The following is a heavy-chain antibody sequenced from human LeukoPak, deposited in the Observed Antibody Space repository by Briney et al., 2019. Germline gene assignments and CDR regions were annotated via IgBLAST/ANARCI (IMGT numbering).Heavy chain of an antibody. V-gene: IGHV3-15*01. J-gene: IGHJ6*03. Sequence: TGGSLRLSCAASGFTFSNAWMSWVRQAPGKGLEWVGRIKSKTDGGTTDYAAPVKGRFTISRDDSKNTLYLQMNSLKTEDTAVYYCAKRGQLVLTMNYYYYYYMDVWGKGTTVTISS. CDR2: IKSKTDGGTT. CDR3: AKRGQLVLTMNYYYYYYMDV. D-gene: IGHD6-13*01. CDR1: GFTFSNAW.